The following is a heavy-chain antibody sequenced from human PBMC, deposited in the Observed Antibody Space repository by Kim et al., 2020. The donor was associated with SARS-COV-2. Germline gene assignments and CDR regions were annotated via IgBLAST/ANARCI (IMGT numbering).Heavy chain of an antibody. Sequence: YAQKLQGRVTMTTDASTSTAYMELRSLRSDDTAVYYCARANRRYSSSSVDYWGQGTLVTVSS. J-gene: IGHJ4*02. CDR3: ARANRRYSSSSVDY. D-gene: IGHD6-6*01. V-gene: IGHV1-18*01.